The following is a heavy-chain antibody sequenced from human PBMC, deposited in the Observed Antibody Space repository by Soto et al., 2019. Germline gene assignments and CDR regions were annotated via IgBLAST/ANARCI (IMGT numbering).Heavy chain of an antibody. Sequence: PGGSLRLSCAASGVTFISYAMSWVRQAPGKGLEWVSTISGSGGSTYYADSVKGRFTISRDNSKNTLYLQMNSLRAEDTAVYYCAKSPYDSGKNWFDPWGQGTLVTVSS. D-gene: IGHD3-10*01. V-gene: IGHV3-23*01. J-gene: IGHJ5*02. CDR1: GVTFISYA. CDR3: AKSPYDSGKNWFDP. CDR2: ISGSGGST.